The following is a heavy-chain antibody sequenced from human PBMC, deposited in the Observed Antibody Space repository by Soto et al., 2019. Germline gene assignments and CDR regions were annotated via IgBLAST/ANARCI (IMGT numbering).Heavy chain of an antibody. D-gene: IGHD4-17*01. CDR1: GGSISSDNW. Sequence: QVQLQESGPGLVKPSGTLSLTCAVSGGSISSDNWWNWVRQPPGQGLEWIGEVYRSGSTNYDPSRKSRVTISIDMSKNQCSLTLTSVTAADTAMYYCARNGVYSLGSWGQGTLVTVSS. V-gene: IGHV4-4*02. CDR3: ARNGVYSLGS. CDR2: VYRSGST. J-gene: IGHJ5*02.